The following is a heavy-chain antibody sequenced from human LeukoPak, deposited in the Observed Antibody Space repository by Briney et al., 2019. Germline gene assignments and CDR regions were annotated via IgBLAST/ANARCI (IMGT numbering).Heavy chain of an antibody. CDR3: ARGYSSSWYEIGAFDI. Sequence: ASVKVSCKASGGTFSSYAISWVRQAPGQGLEWMGGIIPIFGTANYAQKFQGRVTITADESTSTAYMELSSLRSEDTAVYYCARGYSSSWYEIGAFDIWGKGTMVTVSS. CDR2: IIPIFGTA. V-gene: IGHV1-69*13. J-gene: IGHJ3*02. D-gene: IGHD6-13*01. CDR1: GGTFSSYA.